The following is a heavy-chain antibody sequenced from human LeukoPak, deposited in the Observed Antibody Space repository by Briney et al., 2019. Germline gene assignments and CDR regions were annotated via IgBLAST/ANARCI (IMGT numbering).Heavy chain of an antibody. D-gene: IGHD1-20*01. CDR2: ISSSSSYI. V-gene: IGHV3-21*01. CDR3: ATSNWNGGYYFDY. J-gene: IGHJ4*02. CDR1: GFTFSSDS. Sequence: PGGSLKLSCAASGFTFSSDSMNWVRQAPGKGLEWVSSISSSSSYIYYADSVKGRFTISRDNAKNSLYLQMNSLRAEDTAVYYCATSNWNGGYYFDYWGQGTLVTVSS.